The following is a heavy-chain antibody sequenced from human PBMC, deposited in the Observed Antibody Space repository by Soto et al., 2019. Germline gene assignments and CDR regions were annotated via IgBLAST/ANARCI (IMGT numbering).Heavy chain of an antibody. CDR2: IWYDGSNK. CDR1: GFTFSSYG. CDR3: ARELVAATSYFDY. Sequence: PGGSLRLSCAASGFTFSSYGMHWVRQAPGKGLEWVAVIWYDGSNKYYADSVKGRFTISRDNSKNTLYLQMNSLRAEDTAVYYCARELVAATSYFDYWGQGTLVTVSS. J-gene: IGHJ4*02. D-gene: IGHD2-15*01. V-gene: IGHV3-33*01.